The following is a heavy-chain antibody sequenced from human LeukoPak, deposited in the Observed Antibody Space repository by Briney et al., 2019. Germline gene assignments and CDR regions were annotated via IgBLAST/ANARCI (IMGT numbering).Heavy chain of an antibody. Sequence: GESLKISCKGSGYNFINYWVGWVRQMPGKGLEWMGIIYPGDSDTRYSPSLQGQVTISADKSINTAYLQWNNLRASDTAMYYCARSYCTNGVCYFGRIDVWGPGTMVTVSS. V-gene: IGHV5-51*01. CDR2: IYPGDSDT. J-gene: IGHJ3*01. CDR1: GYNFINYW. CDR3: ARSYCTNGVCYFGRIDV. D-gene: IGHD2-8*01.